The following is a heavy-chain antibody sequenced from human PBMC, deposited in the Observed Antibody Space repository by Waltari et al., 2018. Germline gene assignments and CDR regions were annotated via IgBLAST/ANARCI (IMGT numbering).Heavy chain of an antibody. V-gene: IGHV3-33*01. J-gene: IGHJ3*02. Sequence: VQLVESGGCLIQPGGSLRLSCDASGFTFRSYGMPWVRQAPGEGMHGGRQGAGKGREGGAVIWFDVREAYDAESVKGRFTISRDNSKNTLYLQLNSLRAEDTAVYSCARWVGGWYAIDIWGQGTMVTVSS. CDR3: ARWVGGWYAIDI. CDR1: GFTFRSYG. D-gene: IGHD6-19*01. CDR2: IWFDVREA.